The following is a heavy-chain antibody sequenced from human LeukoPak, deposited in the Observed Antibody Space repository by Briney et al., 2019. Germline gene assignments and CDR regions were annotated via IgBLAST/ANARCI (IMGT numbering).Heavy chain of an antibody. Sequence: ASVKVSCKASGYTFTSYYMHWVRQAPGQGLEWMGWISAYNGNTNYAQKLQGRVTMTTDTSTSTAYMELRSLRSDDTAVYYCARDFAGALDYWGQGTLVTVSS. CDR2: ISAYNGNT. V-gene: IGHV1-18*04. D-gene: IGHD3-10*01. J-gene: IGHJ4*02. CDR3: ARDFAGALDY. CDR1: GYTFTSYY.